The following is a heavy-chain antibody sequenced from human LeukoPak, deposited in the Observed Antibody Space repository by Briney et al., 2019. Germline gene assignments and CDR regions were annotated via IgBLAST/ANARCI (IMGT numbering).Heavy chain of an antibody. V-gene: IGHV4-39*01. J-gene: IGHJ4*02. CDR3: ARHMRIPLYGDFDY. D-gene: IGHD4-17*01. CDR2: IYYSGST. CDR1: GDSISSSSYY. Sequence: PSETLSLTCTVSGDSISSSSYYWGWIRQPPGKGLEWIGSIYYSGSTFYNPSLQSRVTISVDTSKNLFSLKLSSVTAADTAVYYCARHMRIPLYGDFDYWGQGTLVTVPS.